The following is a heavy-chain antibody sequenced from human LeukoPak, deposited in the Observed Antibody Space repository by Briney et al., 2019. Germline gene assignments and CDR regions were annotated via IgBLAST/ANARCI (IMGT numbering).Heavy chain of an antibody. CDR2: IRSNGGST. D-gene: IGHD6-13*01. J-gene: IGHJ4*02. Sequence: GGSLRLSCAASGFTFSGYGMHWVRQAPGKGLEYVSGIRSNGGSTYYANSVKGRFTISRDNSKNTLYLQMASLGIDDMAVYYCTRGGEAAGDYWGQGALVTVSS. CDR1: GFTFSGYG. V-gene: IGHV3-64*01. CDR3: TRGGEAAGDY.